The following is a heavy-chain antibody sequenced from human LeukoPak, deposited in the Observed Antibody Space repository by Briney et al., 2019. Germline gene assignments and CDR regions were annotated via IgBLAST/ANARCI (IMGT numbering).Heavy chain of an antibody. CDR2: INPNNGGT. CDR1: GYTLTGYY. Sequence: WASVKVSCKASGYTLTGYYMHWVRQAPGQGPEWMGWINPNNGGTKYAQKFQGRVTMTRDTSISTAYMELSRLRSDDTAVYYCARGQQQRGALNYYYYYYMDVWGKGTTVTVSS. CDR3: ARGQQQRGALNYYYYYYMDV. V-gene: IGHV1-2*02. D-gene: IGHD6-13*01. J-gene: IGHJ6*03.